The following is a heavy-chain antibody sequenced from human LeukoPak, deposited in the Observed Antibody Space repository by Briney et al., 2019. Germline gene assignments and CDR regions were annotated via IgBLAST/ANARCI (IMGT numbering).Heavy chain of an antibody. Sequence: SETLSLTCTVSGGSISSSSYFWAWIRQPPGKGLEWIGSIYYSGSTYYNPSLNSRVTISVDTSKNQFSLNLSSVTAADTAVYYCARVDHYDFWVFPWGQGTLVTVSS. CDR1: GGSISSSSYF. CDR2: IYYSGST. V-gene: IGHV4-39*07. D-gene: IGHD3-3*01. J-gene: IGHJ5*02. CDR3: ARVDHYDFWVFP.